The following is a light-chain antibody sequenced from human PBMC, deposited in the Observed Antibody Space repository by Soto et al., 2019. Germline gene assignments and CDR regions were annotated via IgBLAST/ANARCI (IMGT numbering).Light chain of an antibody. Sequence: EIVMTQSPATLSVSPGERATLSCRASQSVGSDLAWYQQKPGQAPRLVIYDIFTRATGIPDRFSGTGSETDFTLTINRLEPEDFAVYYCQQYENSPITFGQGTRLEIK. CDR1: QSVGSD. V-gene: IGKV3D-15*02. CDR3: QQYENSPIT. CDR2: DIF. J-gene: IGKJ5*01.